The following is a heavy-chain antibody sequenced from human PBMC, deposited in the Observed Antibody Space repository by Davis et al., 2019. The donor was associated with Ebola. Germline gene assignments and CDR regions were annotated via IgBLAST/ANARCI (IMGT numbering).Heavy chain of an antibody. Sequence: SETLSLTCTVPGGSISSYYWSWIRQPPGKGLEWIGYIYYSGSTNYNPSLKSRVTISVDTSKNQFSLKVTSVTVADTAVYFCARHRRGSCSGGSCSFRFDSWGQGSLVSVST. CDR3: ARHRRGSCSGGSCSFRFDS. D-gene: IGHD2-15*01. V-gene: IGHV4-59*08. CDR1: GGSISSYY. CDR2: IYYSGST. J-gene: IGHJ5*01.